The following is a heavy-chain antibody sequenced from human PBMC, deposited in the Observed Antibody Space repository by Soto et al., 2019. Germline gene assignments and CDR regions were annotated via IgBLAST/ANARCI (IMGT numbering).Heavy chain of an antibody. CDR3: AKYPRDSSGYYRQH. Sequence: QVQLVQSGAEVKKPGSSVKVSCKASGGTFSSYTISWVRQAPGQGLEWMGRIIPILGIANYAQKFQGRVTITAEKSTITAYMELSSLRFEDTAVYYWAKYPRDSSGYYRQHWGQGTLDAVSS. CDR1: GGTFSSYT. V-gene: IGHV1-69*02. CDR2: IIPILGIA. J-gene: IGHJ1*01. D-gene: IGHD3-22*01.